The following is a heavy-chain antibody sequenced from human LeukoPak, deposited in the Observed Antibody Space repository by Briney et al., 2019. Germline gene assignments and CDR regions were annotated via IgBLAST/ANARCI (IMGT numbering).Heavy chain of an antibody. V-gene: IGHV1-46*01. D-gene: IGHD3-22*01. CDR2: INPSGGST. CDR1: GYTFTSYY. CDR3: ARASASYYYDSSGYQQGFDI. Sequence: ASVKVSCKASGYTFTSYYMHWVRQAPGQGLEWMGIINPSGGSTSYAQKFQGRVTMTRDTSTSTVYMELSSLRSEDTAVYYCARASASYYYDSSGYQQGFDIWGQGTMVTVSS. J-gene: IGHJ3*02.